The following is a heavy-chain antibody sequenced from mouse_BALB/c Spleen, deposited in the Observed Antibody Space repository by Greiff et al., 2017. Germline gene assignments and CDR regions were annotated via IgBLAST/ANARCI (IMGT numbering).Heavy chain of an antibody. CDR3: ASDYYGSSYYYAMDY. D-gene: IGHD1-1*01. CDR1: GYTFTDYN. CDR2: IYPYNGGT. J-gene: IGHJ4*01. Sequence: DVKLQESGPELVKPGASVKISCKASGYTFTDYNMHWVKQSHGKSLEWIGYIYPYNGGTGYNQKFKSKATLTVDNSSSTAYMELRSLTSEDSAVYYCASDYYGSSYYYAMDYWGQGTSVTVSS. V-gene: IGHV1S29*02.